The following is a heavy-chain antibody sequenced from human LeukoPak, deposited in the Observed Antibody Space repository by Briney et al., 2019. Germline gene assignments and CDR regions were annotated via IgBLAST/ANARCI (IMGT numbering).Heavy chain of an antibody. Sequence: GGSLTLSSSASGFTVSRIYMSCVRQGPGQGLVWVSDIYSGGSTYYADSVRGRFTISRDNAKNSLYLQMNSLRAEDTAVYYCARDNAAGYTYGTAFDSWGQGTLVTVSS. V-gene: IGHV3-53*01. J-gene: IGHJ4*02. D-gene: IGHD5-18*01. CDR2: IYSGGST. CDR3: ARDNAAGYTYGTAFDS. CDR1: GFTVSRIY.